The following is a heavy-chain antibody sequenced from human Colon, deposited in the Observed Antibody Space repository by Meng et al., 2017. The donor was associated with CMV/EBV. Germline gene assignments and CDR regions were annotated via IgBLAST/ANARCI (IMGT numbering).Heavy chain of an antibody. D-gene: IGHD4-23*01. V-gene: IGHV4-39*01. CDR2: IYYSGST. CDR3: ARHLWGGNSGWFDY. J-gene: IGHJ4*02. Sequence: SETLSLTCAVYGGSFSSYYWGWIRQPPGKGLEWIGSIYYSGSTYYNPSLKSRVTISVDTSKNQFSLKLSSVTAADTAVYYCARHLWGGNSGWFDYWGQGTLVTVSS. CDR1: GGSFSSYY.